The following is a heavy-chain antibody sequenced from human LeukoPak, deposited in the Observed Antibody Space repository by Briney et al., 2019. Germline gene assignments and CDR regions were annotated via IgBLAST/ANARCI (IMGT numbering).Heavy chain of an antibody. CDR2: ITWNGGTI. V-gene: IGHV3-9*01. D-gene: IGHD3-10*01. Sequence: QPGGSLRLSCAASGFSFDDFAMHWVRHAPGKGLEWVSGITWNGGTIDYADSVKGRFTISRDNAKNSLYLQMNSLRAEDTALYYCATRYASGPIADYWGQGTLVTVSS. CDR1: GFSFDDFA. CDR3: ATRYASGPIADY. J-gene: IGHJ4*02.